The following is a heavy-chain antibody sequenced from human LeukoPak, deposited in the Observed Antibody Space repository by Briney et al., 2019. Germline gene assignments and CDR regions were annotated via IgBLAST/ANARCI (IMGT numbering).Heavy chain of an antibody. V-gene: IGHV3-7*01. CDR2: IKQDGSEK. Sequence: PGGSLRLSCAASGFTFSTYSMKWVRQAPGKGLEWVANIKQDGSEKYYVESVKGRFTISRDNAKNSLYLQMNSLRAEDTAVYYCARTQDYYYHYMDVWGKGTTVTVSS. J-gene: IGHJ6*03. CDR1: GFTFSTYS. CDR3: ARTQDYYYHYMDV.